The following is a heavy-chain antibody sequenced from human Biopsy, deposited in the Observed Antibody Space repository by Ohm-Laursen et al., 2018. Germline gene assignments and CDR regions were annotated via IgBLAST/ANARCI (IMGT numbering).Heavy chain of an antibody. CDR3: ARHAPSYSGSYWRYFDL. V-gene: IGHV4-59*08. D-gene: IGHD1-26*01. CDR1: GGSISSYY. Sequence: GTLSLTCAVSGGSISSYYWSWIRQPPGKGLEWIGYIYYTESTNYNPSLKSRVTISVDTTMNHLSLRRTSVTAADTAVYYCARHAPSYSGSYWRYFDLWGRGTLVTVSS. CDR2: IYYTEST. J-gene: IGHJ2*01.